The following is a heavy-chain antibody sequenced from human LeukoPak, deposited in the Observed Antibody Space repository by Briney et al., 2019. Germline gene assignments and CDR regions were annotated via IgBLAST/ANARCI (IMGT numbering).Heavy chain of an antibody. CDR2: ISGSGGST. J-gene: IGHJ4*02. Sequence: GGSLRLSCAASGFTFRSFAMSWVRQAPGKGLEWVSAISGSGGSTYYADSVKGRFTISRDNSKNTLYLQMNSLRAEDTAVYYCAKDATGYCSSTSCYIKSLFDYWGQGTLVTVSS. CDR3: AKDATGYCSSTSCYIKSLFDY. CDR1: GFTFRSFA. D-gene: IGHD2-2*02. V-gene: IGHV3-23*01.